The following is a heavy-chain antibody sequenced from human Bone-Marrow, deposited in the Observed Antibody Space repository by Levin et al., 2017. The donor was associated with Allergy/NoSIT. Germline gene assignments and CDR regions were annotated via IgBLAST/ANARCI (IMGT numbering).Heavy chain of an antibody. Sequence: RPGGSLRLSCAASGFTFSSNVMNWVRQAAGKGLEWVSGISSSGEATYYADSVKGRFTISRDNSKNTLYLQMHSLRAEDTAIYFCVSYTYSWRDYWGRGTLVTVSS. J-gene: IGHJ4*02. CDR3: VSYTYSWRDY. CDR1: GFTFSSNV. D-gene: IGHD1-26*01. V-gene: IGHV3-23*01. CDR2: ISSSGEAT.